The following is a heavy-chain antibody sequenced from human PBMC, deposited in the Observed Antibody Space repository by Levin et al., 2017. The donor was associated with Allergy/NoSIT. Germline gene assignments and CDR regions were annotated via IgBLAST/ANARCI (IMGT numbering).Heavy chain of an antibody. CDR1: GFTFSSYG. CDR2: ISYDGSNK. J-gene: IGHJ4*02. Sequence: GESLKISCAASGFTFSSYGMHWVRQAPGKGLEWVAVISYDGSNKYYADSVKGRFTISRDNSKNTLYLQMNSLRAEDTAVYYCAKAGMTTVVTADYWGQGTLVTVSS. CDR3: AKAGMTTVVTADY. V-gene: IGHV3-30*18. D-gene: IGHD4-23*01.